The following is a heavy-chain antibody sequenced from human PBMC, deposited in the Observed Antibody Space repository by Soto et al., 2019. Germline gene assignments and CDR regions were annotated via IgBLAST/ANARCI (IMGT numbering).Heavy chain of an antibody. CDR1: GFTFSNAW. CDR3: TTSVVIDYDAFDI. D-gene: IGHD3-22*01. V-gene: IGHV3-15*07. CDR2: IKSKTDGGTT. J-gene: IGHJ3*02. Sequence: GGSLRLSCAASGFTFSNAWMNWVRQAPGKGLEWVGRIKSKTDGGTTDYAAPVKGRFTISRDDSKNTLYLQMNSLKTEDTAVYYCTTSVVIDYDAFDIWGQGTMVTVSS.